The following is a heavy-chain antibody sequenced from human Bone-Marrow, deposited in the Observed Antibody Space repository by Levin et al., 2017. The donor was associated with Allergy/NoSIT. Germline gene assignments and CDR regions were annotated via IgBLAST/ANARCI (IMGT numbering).Heavy chain of an antibody. V-gene: IGHV4-31*03. CDR2: IYHSGST. CDR1: GGSLSRGGYH. Sequence: ASETLSLTCTVSGGSLSRGGYHWTWIRQHPGQGLEWIGYIYHSGSTYYNPSLKSRVAISVDTSKNQFSLKLSSVTAADTAVYYCAREDGYVIDYWGQGTLVTVSS. D-gene: IGHD5-24*01. CDR3: AREDGYVIDY. J-gene: IGHJ4*02.